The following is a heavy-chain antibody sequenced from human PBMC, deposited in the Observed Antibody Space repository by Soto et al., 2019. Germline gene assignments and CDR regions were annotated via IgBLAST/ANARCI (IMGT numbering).Heavy chain of an antibody. D-gene: IGHD2-21*02. Sequence: GASVKVSCKASGYTFTSYYINWVRQATGQGLEWMGWMNPNSGNTGYAQKFQGRVTMTRNTSISTAYMELSSLRSEDTAVYYCARVSPYCGGDCSAYYYGMDVWGQGTTVTVSS. CDR1: GYTFTSYY. V-gene: IGHV1-8*01. CDR2: MNPNSGNT. CDR3: ARVSPYCGGDCSAYYYGMDV. J-gene: IGHJ6*02.